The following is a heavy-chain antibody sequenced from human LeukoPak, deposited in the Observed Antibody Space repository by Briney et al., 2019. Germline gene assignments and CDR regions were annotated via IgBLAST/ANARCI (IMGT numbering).Heavy chain of an antibody. D-gene: IGHD2-2*01. Sequence: SQTLSLTCAISGDSVSSNSVTWNWVRQSPSRGLEWLGRTYYRSTWYNDYAVSVRGRITVNPDTSKNQFSLHPNSVTPEDTAVYYCARRLTQYDCFDPWGQGILVTVSS. CDR2: TYYRSTWYN. V-gene: IGHV6-1*01. CDR3: ARRLTQYDCFDP. J-gene: IGHJ5*02. CDR1: GDSVSSNSVT.